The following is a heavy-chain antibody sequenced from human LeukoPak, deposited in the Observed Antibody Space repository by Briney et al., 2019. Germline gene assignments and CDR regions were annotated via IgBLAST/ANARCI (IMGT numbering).Heavy chain of an antibody. D-gene: IGHD3-3*01. CDR3: ARDRAKVFGVVIIVEAFDS. V-gene: IGHV1-2*02. J-gene: IGHJ3*02. CDR2: INPNSGEA. CDR1: GYTFTDYY. Sequence: ASVTVSCKASGYTFTDYYIHWVRQAPGQGLEWMGWINPNSGEAKYAQKFQGRVTMTRDTSISTAYMELSRLTSDDTAMYYCARDRAKVFGVVIIVEAFDSWGQGTMVTVSS.